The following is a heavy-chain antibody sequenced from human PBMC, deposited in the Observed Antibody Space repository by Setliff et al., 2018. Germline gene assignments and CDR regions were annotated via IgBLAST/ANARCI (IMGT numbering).Heavy chain of an antibody. CDR1: GYTFTDYY. CDR3: ATEGHSSGWYSSTYDI. J-gene: IGHJ3*02. CDR2: VDPEDGET. Sequence: ASVKVSCKVSGYTFTDYYMHWVQQAPGKGLEWMGLVDPEDGETIYAEKFQGRVTITADTSTDTAYMELSSLRSEDTAVYYCATEGHSSGWYSSTYDIWGQGTMVT. V-gene: IGHV1-69-2*01. D-gene: IGHD6-19*01.